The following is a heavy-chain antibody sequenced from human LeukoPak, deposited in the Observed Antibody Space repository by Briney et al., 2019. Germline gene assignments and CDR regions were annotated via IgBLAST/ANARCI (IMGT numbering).Heavy chain of an antibody. D-gene: IGHD3-10*01. J-gene: IGHJ5*02. Sequence: PRASVKVSCKASGYTFTSYDINWVRQATGQGLEWMGWMNPNSGNTGYAQKFQGRVTITRNTSISTAYMELSRLRSDDTAVYYCAREVGEPGGWFDPWGQGTLVTVSS. CDR1: GYTFTSYD. V-gene: IGHV1-8*01. CDR3: AREVGEPGGWFDP. CDR2: MNPNSGNT.